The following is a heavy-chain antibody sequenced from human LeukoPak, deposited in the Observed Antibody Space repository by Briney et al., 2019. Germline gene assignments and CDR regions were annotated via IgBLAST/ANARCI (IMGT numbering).Heavy chain of an antibody. CDR2: ISQDGSEK. D-gene: IGHD3-22*01. CDR1: GFTFNNYW. Sequence: GGSLRLSXAASGFTFNNYWLTWVRQAPGKGLEWVAKISQDGSEKYYVDSVKGRFTISRDSGKNSLYLLMNSLRVEDTAVYYCARAVGSSGCDYWGQGTLVTVSS. CDR3: ARAVGSSGCDY. V-gene: IGHV3-7*01. J-gene: IGHJ4*02.